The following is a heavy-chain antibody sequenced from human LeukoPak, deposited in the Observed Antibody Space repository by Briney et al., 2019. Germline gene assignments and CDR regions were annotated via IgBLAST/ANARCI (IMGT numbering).Heavy chain of an antibody. CDR3: ARGLGYSGYEYDY. CDR1: GGSFSGYY. J-gene: IGHJ4*02. D-gene: IGHD5-12*01. Sequence: SETLSLTCAVYGGSFSGYYWSWIRQPPGKGLEWIGEINHSGSTNYNPSLKSRVTISVDTSKNQFSLKLSFVTAADTAVYYCARGLGYSGYEYDYWGQGTLVIVSS. V-gene: IGHV4-34*01. CDR2: INHSGST.